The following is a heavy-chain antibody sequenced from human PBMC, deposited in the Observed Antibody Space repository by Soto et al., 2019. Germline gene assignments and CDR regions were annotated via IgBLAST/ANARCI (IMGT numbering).Heavy chain of an antibody. CDR3: ARVGSGGSFDY. CDR2: IYWNSETI. Sequence: PGGSLRLSCAASGFTFNDYAMNWVRQVPGKGLEWVSGIYWNSETIGYVDSVKGRFTTSRDNAKNSLFLQMKSLRAEDTAVYYCARVGSGGSFDYWGQGTLVTVSS. CDR1: GFTFNDYA. D-gene: IGHD6-19*01. J-gene: IGHJ4*02. V-gene: IGHV3-20*04.